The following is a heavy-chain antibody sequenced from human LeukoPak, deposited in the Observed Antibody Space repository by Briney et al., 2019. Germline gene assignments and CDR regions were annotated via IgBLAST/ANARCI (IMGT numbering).Heavy chain of an antibody. Sequence: TGGSLRLSCAASGFTFSSYSMNWVRQAPGKGREWVSYISSSSSTIYYGDSVKGRFTISRDNAKNSLYLEMNSLRDEDTAVYYCARSPDSSGHAEDYWGQGTLVTVSS. D-gene: IGHD3-22*01. CDR2: ISSSSSTI. J-gene: IGHJ4*02. CDR3: ARSPDSSGHAEDY. V-gene: IGHV3-48*02. CDR1: GFTFSSYS.